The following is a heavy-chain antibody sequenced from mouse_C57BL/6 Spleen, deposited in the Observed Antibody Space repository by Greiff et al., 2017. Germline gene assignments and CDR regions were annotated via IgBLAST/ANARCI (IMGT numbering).Heavy chain of an antibody. CDR2: IDPSDSET. J-gene: IGHJ1*03. CDR1: GYTFTSYW. D-gene: IGHD2-5*01. V-gene: IGHV1-52*01. Sequence: VQLQQPGAELVRPGSSVKLSCKASGYTFTSYWMHWVKQRPIQGLEWIGNIDPSDSETHYNQKFKDKATLTVDKSSSTAYMQLSSLTSEDSAVYYCARSAYSKGNGYFDVWGTGTTVTVSS. CDR3: ARSAYSKGNGYFDV.